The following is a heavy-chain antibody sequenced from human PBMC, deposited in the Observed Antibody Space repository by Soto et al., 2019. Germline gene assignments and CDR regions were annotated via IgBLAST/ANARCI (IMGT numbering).Heavy chain of an antibody. J-gene: IGHJ2*01. CDR1: GFTFNSYS. D-gene: IGHD1-1*01. CDR3: AKFEGHPLEYWYLDF. V-gene: IGHV3-23*03. Sequence: GGSLRLSCAASGFTFNSYSMTWVRQAPGKGLEWVSNIDGGSSATHYADSVKGRFTISRDDSKNTLYAQMNSLRAEDTAVYYCAKFEGHPLEYWYLDFWGRGTLVTVSS. CDR2: IDGGSSAT.